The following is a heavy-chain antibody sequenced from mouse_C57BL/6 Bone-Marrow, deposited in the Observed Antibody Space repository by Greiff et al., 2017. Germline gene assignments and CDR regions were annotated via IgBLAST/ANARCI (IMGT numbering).Heavy chain of an antibody. CDR3: ARWGHYCGSSLDY. J-gene: IGHJ2*01. V-gene: IGHV1-26*01. CDR1: GYTFTDYY. Sequence: EVQLQPSGPELVKPGASVKISCKASGYTFTDYYMNWVKQSHGNSLEWIGDLNPNNGGTSYNEKFKGKATLTVDKSSSTAYMGLRSLTAEDSAVYYGARWGHYCGSSLDYWGQGTTLTVSA. D-gene: IGHD1-1*01. CDR2: LNPNNGGT.